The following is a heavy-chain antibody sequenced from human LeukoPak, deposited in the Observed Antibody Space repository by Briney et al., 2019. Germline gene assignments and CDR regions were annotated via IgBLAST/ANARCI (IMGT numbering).Heavy chain of an antibody. V-gene: IGHV4-34*01. CDR3: AIGRTTVVTG. Sequence: SETLSLTCAVYGGSFSGYYWSWIRQPPGKGLEWIGEINHSGSTNYNPSLKSRVTISVDTSKNQFSLKLSSVTAADTAVYYCAIGRTTVVTGWGQGTLVTVSS. CDR1: GGSFSGYY. CDR2: INHSGST. D-gene: IGHD4-23*01. J-gene: IGHJ4*02.